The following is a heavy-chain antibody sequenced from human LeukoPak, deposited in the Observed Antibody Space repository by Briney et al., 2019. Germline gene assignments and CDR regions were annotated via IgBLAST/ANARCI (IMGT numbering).Heavy chain of an antibody. V-gene: IGHV4-34*01. Sequence: SETLSLTCAVYGGSFSGYFWTWIRQPPGKGLEWIGEINHSGSTTYNPSLKSRATMSVDTSKNQFSLKLGSVTAADTAVYYCARGPRYFDVWGRDTLVTVSS. CDR1: GGSFSGYF. J-gene: IGHJ2*01. CDR3: ARGPRYFDV. CDR2: INHSGST.